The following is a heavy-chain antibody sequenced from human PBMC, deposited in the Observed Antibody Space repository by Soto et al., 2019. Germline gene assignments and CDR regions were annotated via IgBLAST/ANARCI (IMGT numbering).Heavy chain of an antibody. CDR3: VRGGRAPNWYFDR. V-gene: IGHV1-8*01. D-gene: IGHD1-26*01. CDR1: GYTFTSYA. J-gene: IGHJ2*01. CDR2: VDPNSGNR. Sequence: QVQLVQSGAEVKEHGASVKVSCRASGYTFTSYAVNWVRQATGQGLEWMGWVDPNSGNRGCAQKFQGRATMTSDTSITTAYMALSRLRSEDTAVEYCVRGGRAPNWYFDRWGRGTLVTVSS.